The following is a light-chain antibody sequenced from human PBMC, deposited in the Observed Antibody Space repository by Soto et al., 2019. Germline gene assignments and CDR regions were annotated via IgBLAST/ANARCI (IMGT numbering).Light chain of an antibody. Sequence: QSVLTQPASVSGSPGQSITISCTGTSSDVGNYKYVSWYQQHPGKAPKLMIYEVSNRPSGFSNRFSGSKSGNTASLTISGLQAEDETDYYCFSYTSSGTYVFGTGTQLTVL. CDR1: SSDVGNYKY. V-gene: IGLV2-14*01. CDR2: EVS. J-gene: IGLJ1*01. CDR3: FSYTSSGTYV.